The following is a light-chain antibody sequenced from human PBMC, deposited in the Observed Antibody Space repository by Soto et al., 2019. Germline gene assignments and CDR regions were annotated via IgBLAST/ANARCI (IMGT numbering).Light chain of an antibody. CDR1: QSVSSY. CDR2: DAS. CDR3: XQRSNPWYT. Sequence: EIVLTQSPATLSLSPGERATLSCRASQSVSSYLAWYQQKPGQAPRLLIYDASNRATGIPARFSGSGSGTDXXLTIXXXXXXXXXXYXXXQRSNPWYTFGQGTKLEIK. V-gene: IGKV3-11*01. J-gene: IGKJ2*01.